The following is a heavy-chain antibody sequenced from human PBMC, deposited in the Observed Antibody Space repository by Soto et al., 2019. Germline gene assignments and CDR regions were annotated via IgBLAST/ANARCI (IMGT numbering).Heavy chain of an antibody. V-gene: IGHV3-30-3*01. CDR1: GFTFSSYA. CDR3: ASAYYYDSSGYYG. J-gene: IGHJ4*02. CDR2: ISYDGSNK. Sequence: PGGSLRLSCAASGFTFSSYAMHWVRQAPGKGLEWVAVISYDGSNKYYADSVKGRFTISRDNSKNTLYLQMNSLRAEDTAVYYCASAYYYDSSGYYGWGQGTLVTVSS. D-gene: IGHD3-22*01.